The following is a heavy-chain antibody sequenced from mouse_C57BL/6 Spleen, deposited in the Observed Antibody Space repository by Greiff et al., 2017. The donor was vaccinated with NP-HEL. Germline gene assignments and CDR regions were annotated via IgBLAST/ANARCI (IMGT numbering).Heavy chain of an antibody. Sequence: DVMLVESEGGLVQPGSSMKLSCTASGFTFSDYYMAWVRQVPEKGLEWVANINYDGSSTYYLDSLKSRFIISRDNAKNILYLQMSSLKSEDTATYYCARDGTTVVPYWYFDVWGTGTTVTVSS. CDR3: ARDGTTVVPYWYFDV. CDR1: GFTFSDYY. CDR2: INYDGSST. V-gene: IGHV5-16*01. D-gene: IGHD1-1*01. J-gene: IGHJ1*03.